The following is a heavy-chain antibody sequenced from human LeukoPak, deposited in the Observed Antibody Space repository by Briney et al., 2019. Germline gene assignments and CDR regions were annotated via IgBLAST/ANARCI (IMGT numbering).Heavy chain of an antibody. V-gene: IGHV5-51*01. CDR2: IYHGDSDT. J-gene: IGHJ3*02. Sequence: GESLKISCKGSGYSLTSYWIGWVRQMHSKVLVCIGLIYHGDSDTRHTPSLQGHVTISADKSITTPYLQWSSLKASDTAMYYCARQRILRPDAFDIWGQGTMVTVSS. CDR3: ARQRILRPDAFDI. D-gene: IGHD2/OR15-2a*01. CDR1: GYSLTSYW.